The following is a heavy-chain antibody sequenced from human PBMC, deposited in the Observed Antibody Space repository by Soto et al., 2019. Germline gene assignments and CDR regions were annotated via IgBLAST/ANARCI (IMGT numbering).Heavy chain of an antibody. CDR2: IIPIFGTA. Sequence: ASVKVSCKASGGTFSIYAISWVRQAPGQGLEWMGGIIPIFGTANYAQKFQGRVTITADKSTSTAYMELSSLRSEDTAVYYCARAHEGNYASRGYYYETAYYYYYGMDVWHQGTTVTVSS. J-gene: IGHJ6*02. CDR3: ARAHEGNYASRGYYYETAYYYYYGMDV. D-gene: IGHD3-22*01. CDR1: GGTFSIYA. V-gene: IGHV1-69*06.